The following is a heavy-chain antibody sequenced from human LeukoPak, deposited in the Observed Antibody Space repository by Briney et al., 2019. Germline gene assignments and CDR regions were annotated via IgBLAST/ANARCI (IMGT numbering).Heavy chain of an antibody. CDR1: RFTFTSYV. D-gene: IGHD5-18*01. CDR3: ARVSGTIQIWPQPFGDGMAG. Sequence: PGGSLRLSCVASRFTFTSYVMAWVRQAPGKGLECVSAISGSGHKSYYADSVEGRFTVSRDNSRNTLFMQMNSLRAEDTAVYYCARVSGTIQIWPQPFGDGMAGWGQGTTVTVSS. V-gene: IGHV3-23*01. J-gene: IGHJ6*02. CDR2: ISGSGHKS.